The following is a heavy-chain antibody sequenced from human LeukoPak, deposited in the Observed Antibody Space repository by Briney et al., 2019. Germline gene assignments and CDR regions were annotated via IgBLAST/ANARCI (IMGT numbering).Heavy chain of an antibody. CDR2: ISYDGSNK. CDR1: GFTFSSYG. CDR3: AKDGYNQGFDY. D-gene: IGHD5-24*01. J-gene: IGHJ4*02. Sequence: QPGGSLRLSCAASGFTFSSYGMHWVRQAPGKGLEWVAVISYDGSNKYYADSVKGRFTISRDNSKNTLYLQMNSLRAEGTAVYYCAKDGYNQGFDYWGQGTLVTVSS. V-gene: IGHV3-30*18.